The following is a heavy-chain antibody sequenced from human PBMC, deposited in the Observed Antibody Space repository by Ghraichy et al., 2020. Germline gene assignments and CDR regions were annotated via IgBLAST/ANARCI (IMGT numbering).Heavy chain of an antibody. Sequence: GGSLRLSCAASGFTFSSYAMSWVRQAPGKGLEWVSAISGSGGSTYYADSVKGRFTIFRDNSKNTLYLQMNSLRAEDTAVYYCANSPPNSGWYSPQVVNWFDPWGQGTLVTVSS. CDR3: ANSPPNSGWYSPQVVNWFDP. CDR2: ISGSGGST. V-gene: IGHV3-23*01. J-gene: IGHJ5*02. D-gene: IGHD6-19*01. CDR1: GFTFSSYA.